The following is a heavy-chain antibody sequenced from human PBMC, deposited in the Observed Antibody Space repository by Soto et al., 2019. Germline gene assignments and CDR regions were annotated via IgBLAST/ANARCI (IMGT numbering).Heavy chain of an antibody. CDR3: ARDPRIDYTLTYYYYYGMDV. Sequence: QVQLQESGPGLVKPSQTLSLTCTVSGGSISSGGYYWSWIRQHPGKGLEWIGYIYYSGSTYYNPSLESRVTISVDTSKNQFSLKLSSVTAADTAVYYCARDPRIDYTLTYYYYYGMDVWGQGTTVTVSS. CDR1: GGSISSGGYY. J-gene: IGHJ6*02. V-gene: IGHV4-31*03. CDR2: IYYSGST. D-gene: IGHD4-4*01.